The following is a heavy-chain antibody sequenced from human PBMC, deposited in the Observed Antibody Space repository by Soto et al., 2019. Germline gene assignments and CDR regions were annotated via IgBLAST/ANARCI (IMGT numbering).Heavy chain of an antibody. D-gene: IGHD3-22*01. CDR1: GGSISSSNW. CDR3: ARDRDYDSSGYGVYYFDY. J-gene: IGHJ4*02. CDR2: IYHSGST. V-gene: IGHV4-4*02. Sequence: SETLSLTCAVSGGSISSSNWWSWVRQPPGKGLEWIGEIYHSGSTNYNPSLKSRVTISVDKSKNQFSLKLSSVTAADTAVYYCARDRDYDSSGYGVYYFDYWGQGTLVTVSS.